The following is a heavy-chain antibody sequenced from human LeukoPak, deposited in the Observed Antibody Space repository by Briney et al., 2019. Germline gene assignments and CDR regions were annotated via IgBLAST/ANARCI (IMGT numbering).Heavy chain of an antibody. CDR2: ISSSSSTI. J-gene: IGHJ5*02. CDR1: GFTFSSYS. V-gene: IGHV3-48*02. D-gene: IGHD5-12*01. CDR3: AREGGPKMATIRRGYNWFDP. Sequence: PGGSLRLSCAASGFTFSSYSMNWVRQAPGKGLEWVSYISSSSSTIYYADSAKGRFTISRDNAKNSLYLQMNSLRDEDTAVYYCAREGGPKMATIRRGYNWFDPWGQGTLVTVSS.